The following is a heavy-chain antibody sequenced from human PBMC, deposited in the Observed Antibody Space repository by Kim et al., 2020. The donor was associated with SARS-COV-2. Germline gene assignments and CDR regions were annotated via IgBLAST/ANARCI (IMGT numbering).Heavy chain of an antibody. J-gene: IGHJ4*02. CDR2: ISSTSRYI. Sequence: GGSLRLSCAASGFTFSSDSMIWVRQAPGKGLEWVSYISSTSRYIYYADSVKGRFTISRDNAKNSLFLQMNSLRAEDTAVYYCGRAPSGSGSYIDFWGQGTLVTVSS. CDR3: GRAPSGSGSYIDF. V-gene: IGHV3-21*01. D-gene: IGHD3-10*01. CDR1: GFTFSSDS.